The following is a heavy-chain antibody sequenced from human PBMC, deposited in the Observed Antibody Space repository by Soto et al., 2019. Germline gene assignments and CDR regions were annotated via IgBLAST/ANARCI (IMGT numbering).Heavy chain of an antibody. D-gene: IGHD5-12*01. CDR3: TRTRSGYVGYDAYEI. CDR2: IDFRGTTT. CDR1: GFTFGSFE. V-gene: IGHV3-48*03. J-gene: IGHJ3*02. Sequence: EVQLVESGGALVQPGGSLRLSCVASGFTFGSFEMNWVRQAPGRGLEWVSYIDFRGTTTFYADSVTGRFTISRDNAGRSLYLQMSNLRPVDTAVYYCTRTRSGYVGYDAYEIWGQGTLVAVSS.